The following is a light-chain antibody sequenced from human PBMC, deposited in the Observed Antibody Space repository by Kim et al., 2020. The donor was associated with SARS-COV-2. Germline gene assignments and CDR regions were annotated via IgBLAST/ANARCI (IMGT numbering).Light chain of an antibody. CDR2: AAS. CDR3: QQFSTSPPAYT. J-gene: IGKJ2*01. Sequence: PGERATLSCRASQSISGTFVAWYQQKLGQAPRLLIFAASSRAAGTPDRFSGSGSGTDFTLTISRVEPDDFAVYYCQQFSTSPPAYTFGQGTKLEI. CDR1: QSISGTF. V-gene: IGKV3-20*01.